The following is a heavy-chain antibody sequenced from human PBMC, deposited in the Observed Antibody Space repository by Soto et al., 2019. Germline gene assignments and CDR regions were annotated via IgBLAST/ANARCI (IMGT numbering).Heavy chain of an antibody. CDR2: ISAYNGNT. CDR3: ARDTDRYYYGSGSYYNGYYFDY. J-gene: IGHJ4*02. CDR1: GYTFTSYG. V-gene: IGHV1-18*01. Sequence: ASVKVSCKASGYTFTSYGISWVRPAPGQGLEWMGWISAYNGNTNYAQKLQGRVTMTTDTSTSTAYMELRSLRSDDTAVYYCARDTDRYYYGSGSYYNGYYFDYWGQGTLVTVSS. D-gene: IGHD3-10*01.